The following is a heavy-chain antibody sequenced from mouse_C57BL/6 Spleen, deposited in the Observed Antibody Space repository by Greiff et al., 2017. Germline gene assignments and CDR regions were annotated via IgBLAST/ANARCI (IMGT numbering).Heavy chain of an antibody. D-gene: IGHD1-1*01. CDR2: INPNNGGT. J-gene: IGHJ3*01. CDR3: ASGPHYYGSAGFAD. V-gene: IGHV1-26*01. CDR1: GYTFTDYY. Sequence: EVQLQQSGPELVKPGASVKISCKASGYTFTDYYMNWVKQSHGKSLEWIGDINPNNGGTSYNQTFKGKATLSVDKSSSTAYMELRSLTSEDSAVYYCASGPHYYGSAGFADWGQGTLVTVSA.